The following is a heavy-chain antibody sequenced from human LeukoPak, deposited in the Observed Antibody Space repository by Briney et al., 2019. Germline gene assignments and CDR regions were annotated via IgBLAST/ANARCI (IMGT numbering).Heavy chain of an antibody. J-gene: IGHJ6*02. Sequence: ASVTVSCKASGYTFTSYDINWVRQATGQGLEWMGWMNPNSGNTGYAQKFQGRVTMTRNTSISTAYMELSSLRSEDTAVYYCAIAYRGTYGMDVWGQGTTVTVSS. CDR2: MNPNSGNT. CDR1: GYTFTSYD. D-gene: IGHD4-11*01. V-gene: IGHV1-8*01. CDR3: AIAYRGTYGMDV.